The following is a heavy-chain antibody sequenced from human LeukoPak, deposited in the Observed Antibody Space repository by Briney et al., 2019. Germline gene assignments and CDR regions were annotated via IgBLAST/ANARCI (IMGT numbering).Heavy chain of an antibody. J-gene: IGHJ4*02. CDR1: GFTFSSYS. CDR3: ARTGTPSDYSVVYFDC. CDR2: ISSSSSYI. V-gene: IGHV3-21*01. D-gene: IGHD3-3*01. Sequence: GGSLRLSCAASGFTFSSYSMNWVRQAPGKGLEWVSSISSSSSYIYYADSVKGRFTISRDNAKNSLYLQMNSLRAEDTAVYYCARTGTPSDYSVVYFDCWGQGTLVTVSS.